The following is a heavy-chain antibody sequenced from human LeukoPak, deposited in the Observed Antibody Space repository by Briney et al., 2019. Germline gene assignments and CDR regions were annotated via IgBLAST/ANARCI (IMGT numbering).Heavy chain of an antibody. J-gene: IGHJ4*02. CDR3: ARFHCSGTTCQHLDY. CDR2: IHYSGNT. CDR1: GGSIGGFY. V-gene: IGHV4-59*01. Sequence: PSETLSLTCTVSGGSIGGFYWSWIRQSPWKGLDLIGFIHYSGNTDYNPSFKSRVTISLDTPKNQFSLKLTSVTAADTAVYYCARFHCSGTTCQHLDYWGQGTLVTVSS. D-gene: IGHD2-15*01.